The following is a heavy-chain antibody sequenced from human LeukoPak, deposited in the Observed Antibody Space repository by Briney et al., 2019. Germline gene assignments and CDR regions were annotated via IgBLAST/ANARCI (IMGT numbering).Heavy chain of an antibody. CDR3: ARDGCGGSCFHYYYYYMDV. D-gene: IGHD2-15*01. V-gene: IGHV4-61*02. Sequence: PSETLSLTCAVPGGSISSSNWWSWVRPPAGKGLEWIGRISTIGITNYNPSLNSRVTISIDTSKNQFSLKLSSVTAADTAVYYCARDGCGGSCFHYYYYYMDVWGKGTTVTISS. CDR1: GGSISSSNW. CDR2: ISTIGIT. J-gene: IGHJ6*03.